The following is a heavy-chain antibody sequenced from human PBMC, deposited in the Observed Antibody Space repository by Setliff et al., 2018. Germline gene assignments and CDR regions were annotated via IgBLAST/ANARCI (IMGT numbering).Heavy chain of an antibody. D-gene: IGHD6-19*01. J-gene: IGHJ6*03. CDR2: IYIGGSA. Sequence: PSETLSLTCTVSGGSISSYYWSWIRQPAGKGLEWIGHIYIGGSANYNPSLKSRVTMSIGTSKNQFSLKLNSVTAADMAVYCCAREQWLDPPGYYYMDVWAKGTTVTVSS. V-gene: IGHV4-4*07. CDR1: GGSISSYY. CDR3: AREQWLDPPGYYYMDV.